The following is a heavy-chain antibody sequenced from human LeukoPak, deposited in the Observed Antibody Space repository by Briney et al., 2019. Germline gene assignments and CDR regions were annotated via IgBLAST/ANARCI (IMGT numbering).Heavy chain of an antibody. D-gene: IGHD3-3*01. J-gene: IGHJ3*02. CDR1: GGSISSSSYY. CDR3: ARQGYDFWSGYGAFDI. V-gene: IGHV4-39*01. Sequence: KPSETLSLTCTVSGGSISSSSYYWGWLRQPPGKGLEWIGSIYHSGSTYYNPSLKSRATISVDTSKNQFSLKLSSVTAADTAVYYCARQGYDFWSGYGAFDIWGQGTMVTVSS. CDR2: IYHSGST.